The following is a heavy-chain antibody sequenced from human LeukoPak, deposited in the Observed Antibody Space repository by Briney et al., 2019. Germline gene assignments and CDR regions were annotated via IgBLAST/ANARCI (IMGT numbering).Heavy chain of an antibody. CDR1: GFTFSSYA. CDR3: ARDEVSVVPALPYYCGMDV. J-gene: IGHJ6*02. D-gene: IGHD2-2*01. CDR2: ISYDGSNK. Sequence: GGSLRLSCAASGFTFSSYAMHWVRQAPGKGLEWVAVISYDGSNKYYADSVKGRFTISRDNSKNTLYPQMNSLRAEDTAVYYCARDEVSVVPALPYYCGMDVWGQGTTVTVSS. V-gene: IGHV3-30-3*01.